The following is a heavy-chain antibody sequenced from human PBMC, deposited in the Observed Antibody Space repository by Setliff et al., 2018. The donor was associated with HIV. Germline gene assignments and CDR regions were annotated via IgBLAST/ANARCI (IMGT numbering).Heavy chain of an antibody. J-gene: IGHJ5*02. CDR1: GGSISSNGYY. CDR3: ARAGIPRLGARRWFDP. CDR2: IYYSGDA. Sequence: ASETLSLTCTVSGGSISSNGYYWGWIRQPPGKGLEWIGSIYYSGDAYYNPSLKSRLTISIDTSKKQFSLNLSAVTAADTAVYYCARAGIPRLGARRWFDPWGQGTLVTVSS. V-gene: IGHV4-39*01. D-gene: IGHD3-16*01.